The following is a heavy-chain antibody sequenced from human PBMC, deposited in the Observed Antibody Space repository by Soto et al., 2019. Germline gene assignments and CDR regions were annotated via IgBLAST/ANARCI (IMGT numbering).Heavy chain of an antibody. V-gene: IGHV3-30*03. D-gene: IGHD1-26*01. CDR3: ARDDSGFSGSHYIAYFNY. CDR2: ISYDGSNK. CDR1: GFTCSSYG. Sequence: GGSRRLSCAAAGFTCSSYGMHWVRQAPGKGLEWVAVISYDGSNKYYADSVKGRFTISRDNSKNTLYLQMNSLRAEDTAVYYCARDDSGFSGSHYIAYFNYWGQGALVTVSS. J-gene: IGHJ4*02.